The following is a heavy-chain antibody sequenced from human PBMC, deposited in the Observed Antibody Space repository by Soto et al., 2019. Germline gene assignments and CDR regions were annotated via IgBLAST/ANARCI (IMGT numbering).Heavy chain of an antibody. V-gene: IGHV3-7*01. D-gene: IGHD3-3*01. CDR2: IKQDGSEK. CDR1: GFTFSSYW. J-gene: IGHJ3*02. CDR3: ARITIFGVVITDAFDI. Sequence: GXSLRLSCAASGFTFSSYWMSWFRQAPVKGLEWVANIKQDGSEKYYVDSVKGRFTISRDNAKNSLYLQMNSLRAEDTAVYYCARITIFGVVITDAFDIWGQGTMVTVSS.